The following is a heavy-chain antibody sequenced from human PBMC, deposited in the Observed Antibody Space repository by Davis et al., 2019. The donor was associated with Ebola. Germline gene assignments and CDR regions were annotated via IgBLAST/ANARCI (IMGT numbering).Heavy chain of an antibody. CDR3: ALTTVTAHNFDY. D-gene: IGHD4-17*01. Sequence: GESLKNSCAASGFTFSHYWMSWVRQVPGKGLEWVANIKPDGSEKYYVDSVKGRFTISRDNAKNSLYLQMNTLRAEDAAVYYCALTTVTAHNFDYWGQGTLVIVSS. CDR1: GFTFSHYW. J-gene: IGHJ4*02. V-gene: IGHV3-7*01. CDR2: IKPDGSEK.